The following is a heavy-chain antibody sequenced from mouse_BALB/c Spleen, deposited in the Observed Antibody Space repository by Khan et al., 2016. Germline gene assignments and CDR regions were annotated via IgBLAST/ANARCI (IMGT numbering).Heavy chain of an antibody. Sequence: QVQLKESGAELAKPGASVKMSCKASGYTFTSYWMHWVKQRPGQGLEWIGYINPSTGYTEYNQKFKDKATLTADKSSSTAYMQLSSLTSEDSAVYYCARSQSGTLDYWGQRTTLTVSS. CDR2: INPSTGYT. J-gene: IGHJ2*01. CDR3: ARSQSGTLDY. D-gene: IGHD4-1*01. V-gene: IGHV1-7*01. CDR1: GYTFTSYW.